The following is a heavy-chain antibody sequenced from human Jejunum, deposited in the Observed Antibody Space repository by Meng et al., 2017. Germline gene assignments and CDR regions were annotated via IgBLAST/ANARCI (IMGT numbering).Heavy chain of an antibody. D-gene: IGHD5-12*01. CDR1: GGAISSTNYF. CDR3: VRDVEGRLVAVG. V-gene: IGHV4-39*07. Sequence: SETLSLTCTASGGAISSTNYFWGWIRQPPGKGLEWIGSIYYRGNTHYNPPFKSRLNISVDTSKSQFSLKMTSVTAADAAVDYCVRDVEGRLVAVGWGQGTLVTVSS. J-gene: IGHJ4*02. CDR2: IYYRGNT.